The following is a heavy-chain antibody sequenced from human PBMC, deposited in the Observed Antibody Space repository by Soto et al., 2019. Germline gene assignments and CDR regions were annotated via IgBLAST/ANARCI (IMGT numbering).Heavy chain of an antibody. D-gene: IGHD3-9*01. Sequence: SETLSLTCTVSGGSVSSSSYYWGWVRQPPGKGLEWIGSVYYSGSTYYNPSLESRVTISVDKSKNQFSLKLMSLSAADTAVYYCGGLEGLATISYYFDYWGQGALVTVSS. CDR2: VYYSGST. CDR3: GGLEGLATISYYFDY. J-gene: IGHJ4*02. CDR1: GGSVSSSSYY. V-gene: IGHV4-39*01.